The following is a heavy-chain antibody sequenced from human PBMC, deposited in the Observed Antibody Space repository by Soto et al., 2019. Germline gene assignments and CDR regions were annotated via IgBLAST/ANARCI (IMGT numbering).Heavy chain of an antibody. CDR2: ISYDGTNK. J-gene: IGHJ4*02. CDR1: GVTFSSYG. V-gene: IGHV3-30*18. D-gene: IGHD5-18*01. CDR3: AKEKATRGYSFLVDY. Sequence: QVQLVESGGGVVQPGRSLRLSCAASGVTFSSYGMHWVRQAPGKGLEWVAVISYDGTNKYYADSVKGRFTISREDSKNTLYLQMNSLRPEDTAVYYCAKEKATRGYSFLVDYWGQGTLVTVSS.